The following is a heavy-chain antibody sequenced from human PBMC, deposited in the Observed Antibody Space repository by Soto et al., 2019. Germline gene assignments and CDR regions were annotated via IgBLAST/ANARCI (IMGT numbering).Heavy chain of an antibody. J-gene: IGHJ6*02. D-gene: IGHD2-21*02. V-gene: IGHV4-59*01. CDR1: GGSISRYY. Sequence: QVRLRESGPGLVKPSETLSLTCTVSGGSISRYYWSWIRQTPGKGLEWIGYLYNTGSTIYNPSLESRVTISVDTSKNQFSLTLNSVTAADTAVYYCARDLWGYCGTDCYPLDVWGPGTTVTVSS. CDR3: ARDLWGYCGTDCYPLDV. CDR2: LYNTGST.